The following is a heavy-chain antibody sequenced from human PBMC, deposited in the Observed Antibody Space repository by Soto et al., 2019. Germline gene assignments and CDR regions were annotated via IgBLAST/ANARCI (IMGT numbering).Heavy chain of an antibody. D-gene: IGHD2-8*01. J-gene: IGHJ4*02. CDR3: ARVSGHVYATLHGPFDY. CDR2: ISHDGRIK. Sequence: QVQLVESGGGVVQPGRSLRLSCAASEFTFNRHAMHWVRQVPGKGLEWVAVISHDGRIKYYADSVKGRFTISRDNSMNTLDLQMNSLRAEDTAIYFCARVSGHVYATLHGPFDYWGQGTLVTVSS. CDR1: EFTFNRHA. V-gene: IGHV3-30*04.